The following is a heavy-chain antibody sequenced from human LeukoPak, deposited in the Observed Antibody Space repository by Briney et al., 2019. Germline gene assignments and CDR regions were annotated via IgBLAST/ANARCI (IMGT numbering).Heavy chain of an antibody. CDR3: AKEGYSSGWYEDY. CDR1: GFTFSTYD. Sequence: PGGSLRLSCAAAGFTFSTYDIHWVRQAPGMGLEWVAFIRYDGSNKYYADSVKGRFTISRDNFMNTVYLQMNSLRPEDTAVYYCAKEGYSSGWYEDYWGQGTLVTVSS. V-gene: IGHV3-30*02. D-gene: IGHD6-19*01. J-gene: IGHJ4*02. CDR2: IRYDGSNK.